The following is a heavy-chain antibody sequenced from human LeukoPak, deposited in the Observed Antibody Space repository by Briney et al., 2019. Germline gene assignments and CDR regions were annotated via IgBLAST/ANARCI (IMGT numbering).Heavy chain of an antibody. V-gene: IGHV4-59*08. Sequence: PSETLSLTCTVSGGSITSFYWSWIRLPPGKGLEWIGFIFYNGHTKYNPSLKSRVTISVDTSKNQFSLKLNSVTAADTAVYFCARHRVTDFDWSHTPTWFDPWGQGTLVTVSS. CDR3: ARHRVTDFDWSHTPTWFDP. CDR2: IFYNGHT. D-gene: IGHD3-9*01. J-gene: IGHJ5*02. CDR1: GGSITSFY.